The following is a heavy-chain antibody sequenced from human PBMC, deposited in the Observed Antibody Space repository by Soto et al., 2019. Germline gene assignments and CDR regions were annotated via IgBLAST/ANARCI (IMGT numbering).Heavy chain of an antibody. D-gene: IGHD6-6*01. V-gene: IGHV4-59*11. CDR3: ARDSFPPYSSSSKGFDY. Sequence: QVQLQESGPGLVKPSETLSLICTVSGGSISSHYWNWIRQSPGKGLEWIASLDYSGTTNYNPSLKSRITTSVDPSKKQFSLKMRSVTAADTAVYYCARDSFPPYSSSSKGFDYWGQGSLVTVST. CDR2: LDYSGTT. CDR1: GGSISSHY. J-gene: IGHJ4*02.